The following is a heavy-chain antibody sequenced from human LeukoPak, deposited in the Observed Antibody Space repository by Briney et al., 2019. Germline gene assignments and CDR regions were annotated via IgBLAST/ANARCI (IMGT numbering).Heavy chain of an antibody. Sequence: GASVKVSCKASGYSFTSHYMHWVRQAPGQGLEWLGLINPSGSTTLYAQKFQGRITMTRDMSTTTDYMELSSLRSDDTAVYYCARAGITITMVRDDAFDIWGQGTMVTVSS. CDR2: INPSGSTT. D-gene: IGHD3-10*01. V-gene: IGHV1-46*01. J-gene: IGHJ3*02. CDR3: ARAGITITMVRDDAFDI. CDR1: GYSFTSHY.